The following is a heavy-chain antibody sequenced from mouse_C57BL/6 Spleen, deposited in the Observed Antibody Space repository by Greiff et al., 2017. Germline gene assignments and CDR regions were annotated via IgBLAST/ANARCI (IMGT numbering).Heavy chain of an antibody. CDR1: GFTFSDYG. J-gene: IGHJ1*03. V-gene: IGHV5-17*01. D-gene: IGHD1-1*01. CDR3: ARRTVVATHWYFDV. CDR2: ISSGSSTI. Sequence: DVHLVESGGGLVKPGGSLKLSCAASGFTFSDYGMHWVRQAPEKGLEWVAYISSGSSTIYYADTVKGRFTISRDNAKNTLFLQMTSLRSEDTAMYYCARRTVVATHWYFDVWGTGTTVTVSS.